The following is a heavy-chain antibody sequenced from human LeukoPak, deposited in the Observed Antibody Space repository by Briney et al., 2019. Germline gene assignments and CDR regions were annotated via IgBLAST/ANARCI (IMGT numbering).Heavy chain of an antibody. CDR3: ARETANCGGDCFDY. CDR1: VYTLSNHE. Sequence: GGPVTLLCTPSVYTLSNHEINCLRQAPGKALEGVAYISDSGRNNIYYPYSLKSRFTLSRDNDKHSPYLQMNRLRAEDTVIYYCARETANCGGDCFDYWGEG. CDR2: ISDSGRNNI. V-gene: IGHV3-48*03. D-gene: IGHD2-21*02. J-gene: IGHJ4*02.